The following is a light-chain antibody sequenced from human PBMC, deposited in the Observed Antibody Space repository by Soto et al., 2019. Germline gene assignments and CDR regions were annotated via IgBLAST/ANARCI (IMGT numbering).Light chain of an antibody. CDR2: GNS. J-gene: IGLJ2*01. CDR3: QSYDSSLSGYLV. V-gene: IGLV1-40*01. CDR1: SSNIGAGYD. Sequence: SVLTQPPSVSGAPGQRVTISCTGSSSNIGAGYDVHWYQQLPGTAPKLLIYGNSNRPSGVPDRFSGSKSGTSASLAITGLQAEDEADYYCQSYDSSLSGYLVFGGDTKVTVL.